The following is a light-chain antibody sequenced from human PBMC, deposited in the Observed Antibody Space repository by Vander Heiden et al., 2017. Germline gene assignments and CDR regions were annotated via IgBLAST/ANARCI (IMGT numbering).Light chain of an antibody. V-gene: IGKV2-30*01. Sequence: VWMTQSPVSLSVSLGQPASISCQASQSLVYTDGNTYLSWFHQRPGQSPRRLIYNAFNRSSGVPDRFSGSGSGTDFTLEISRVEAEDVGVYYCMQGTHWPPSFGGGTKVEIK. CDR1: QSLVYTDGNTY. CDR3: MQGTHWPPS. CDR2: NAF. J-gene: IGKJ4*01.